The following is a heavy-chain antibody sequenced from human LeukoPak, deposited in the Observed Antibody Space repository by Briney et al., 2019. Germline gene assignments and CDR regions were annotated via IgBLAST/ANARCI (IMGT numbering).Heavy chain of an antibody. CDR3: ARDGGSSHSYYYYYMDV. Sequence: SETLSLTCTVSGGSLSSYYWSWIRQPAGKGLEWIGRIYTSGSTNYNPSLKSRVTMSVDTSKNQLSLKLSSVTAADTAVYYCARDGGSSHSYYYYYMDVWGKRTTVTVSS. V-gene: IGHV4-4*07. D-gene: IGHD2-2*01. CDR2: IYTSGST. CDR1: GGSLSSYY. J-gene: IGHJ6*03.